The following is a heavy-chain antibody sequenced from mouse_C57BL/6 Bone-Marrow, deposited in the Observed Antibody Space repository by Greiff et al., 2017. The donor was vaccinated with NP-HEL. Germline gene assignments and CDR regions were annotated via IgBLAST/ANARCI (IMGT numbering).Heavy chain of an antibody. CDR3: ARVYYGYDNYAMDY. V-gene: IGHV5-9*01. D-gene: IGHD2-2*01. CDR1: GFTFSSYT. Sequence: LVESGGGLVKPGGSLKLSCAASGFTFSSYTMSWVRQTPEKRLEWVATISGGGGNTYYPDSVKGRFTISRDNAKNTLYLQMSSLRSEDTALYYCARVYYGYDNYAMDYWGQGTSVTVSS. CDR2: ISGGGGNT. J-gene: IGHJ4*01.